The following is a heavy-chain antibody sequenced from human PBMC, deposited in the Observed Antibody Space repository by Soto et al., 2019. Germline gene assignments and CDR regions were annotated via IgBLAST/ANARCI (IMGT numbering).Heavy chain of an antibody. Sequence: SETLSLTCTVSGGSITSGGYYWSWIRQPPGKGLEWIGYIYYSGTTYYNPSLKSRVTISRDTSKNQFSLTLSSVTAADAAVYYCARWDPARVYYFDYWGQGFLVTVSS. D-gene: IGHD1-26*01. CDR3: ARWDPARVYYFDY. V-gene: IGHV4-31*03. CDR2: IYYSGTT. J-gene: IGHJ4*02. CDR1: GGSITSGGYY.